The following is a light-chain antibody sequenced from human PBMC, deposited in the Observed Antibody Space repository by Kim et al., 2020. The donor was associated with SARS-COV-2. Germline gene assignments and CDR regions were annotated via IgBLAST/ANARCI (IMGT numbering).Light chain of an antibody. CDR2: GAS. CDR1: QSITSNY. J-gene: IGKJ4*01. V-gene: IGKV3-20*01. CDR3: QQYGGSAS. Sequence: LSPGERATLSCRASQSITSNYLGWYQQKPGQTPRLLIYGASSRATGIPDRFSGSGSGTDFTLTISRLEPEDFAVYYCQQYGGSASFGGGTKVDIK.